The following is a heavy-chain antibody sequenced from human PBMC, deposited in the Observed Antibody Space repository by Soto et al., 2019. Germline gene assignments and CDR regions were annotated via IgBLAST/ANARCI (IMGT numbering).Heavy chain of an antibody. Sequence: GASVKVSCKVSGYTLTELSMHWVRQAPGKGLEWMGGFDPEDGETIYAQKFQGRVTMTEDTSTDTAYMELSSLRSEDTAVYYCATEAVPYYDILTGRLVKSVSYFDYWGQGTLVTSPQ. CDR3: ATEAVPYYDILTGRLVKSVSYFDY. D-gene: IGHD3-9*01. CDR2: FDPEDGET. V-gene: IGHV1-24*01. CDR1: GYTLTELS. J-gene: IGHJ4*02.